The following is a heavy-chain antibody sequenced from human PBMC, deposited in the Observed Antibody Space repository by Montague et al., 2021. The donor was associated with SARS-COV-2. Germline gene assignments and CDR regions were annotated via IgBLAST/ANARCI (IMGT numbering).Heavy chain of an antibody. CDR2: IYWDDDK. CDR1: GFSLSTSGVG. V-gene: IGHV2-5*02. CDR3: AHSGMITFGGIIVKAFDWFDP. Sequence: PALVKPTQTLTLTCTFSGFSLSTSGVGVGWIRQPPGKALEWLALIYWDDDKRYSPSLESRLTITKDTSKNQVVLTLTNMDPVDTATYYCAHSGMITFGGIIVKAFDWFDPWGQGTLVTVSS. J-gene: IGHJ5*02. D-gene: IGHD3-16*02.